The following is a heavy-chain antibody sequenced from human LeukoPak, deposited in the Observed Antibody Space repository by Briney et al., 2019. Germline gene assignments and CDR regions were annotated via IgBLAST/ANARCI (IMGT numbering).Heavy chain of an antibody. D-gene: IGHD2-2*03. V-gene: IGHV4-31*03. CDR2: IYYSGST. CDR3: ARGVDIVVVPAAGWIHY. J-gene: IGHJ4*02. CDR1: GGSISNGGYY. Sequence: SQTLCLTCTVSGGSISNGGYYRSWIRQHPGKGLEWIGYIYYSGSTYYNPSLKSRVTISVDTAKNQFSLKLSSVTAADTAVYYCARGVDIVVVPAAGWIHYWGQGTLVTVSS.